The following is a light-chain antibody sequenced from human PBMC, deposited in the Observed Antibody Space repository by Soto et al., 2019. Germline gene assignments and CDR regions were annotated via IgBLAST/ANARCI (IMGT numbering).Light chain of an antibody. CDR3: QPYNNWPPLT. V-gene: IGKV3-15*01. J-gene: IGKJ4*01. Sequence: EIVMTQSPATLSVSPGERATLSCRASQSVSSNLAWYQQKPGQAPRLLIYGASTRATGIPARFSGSGSGTEFTLSISSLQSEDFAVYCCQPYNNWPPLTFGGGTKVEIK. CDR1: QSVSSN. CDR2: GAS.